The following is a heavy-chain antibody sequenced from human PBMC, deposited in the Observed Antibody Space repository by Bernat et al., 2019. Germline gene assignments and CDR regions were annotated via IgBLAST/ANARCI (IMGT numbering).Heavy chain of an antibody. D-gene: IGHD3-10*01. V-gene: IGHV3-33*01. CDR3: ARVDGSGRGESYYFDY. Sequence: QVQLVESGGGVVQPGRSLRLSCAASGFTFSSYGMHWVRQAPGKGLEWVAVIWYDGSNKYYADSVKGRFTISRDNSKNTLYLQMNSLRAEDTAVYYCARVDGSGRGESYYFDYWGQGTLVTVSS. CDR2: IWYDGSNK. CDR1: GFTFSSYG. J-gene: IGHJ4*02.